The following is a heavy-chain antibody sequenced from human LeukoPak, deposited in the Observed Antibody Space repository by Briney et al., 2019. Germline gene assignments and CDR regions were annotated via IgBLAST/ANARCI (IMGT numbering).Heavy chain of an antibody. Sequence: GGSLRLSCAASGFTFSSYGMHWVRQAPGKGLEWVANIKQDGSEKYYVDSVKGRFTISRDNAKNSLYLQMNSLRAEDTAVYYCARERPTGYSSSWPDAFDIWGQGTMVTVSS. CDR1: GFTFSSYG. D-gene: IGHD6-13*01. CDR2: IKQDGSEK. CDR3: ARERPTGYSSSWPDAFDI. J-gene: IGHJ3*02. V-gene: IGHV3-7*01.